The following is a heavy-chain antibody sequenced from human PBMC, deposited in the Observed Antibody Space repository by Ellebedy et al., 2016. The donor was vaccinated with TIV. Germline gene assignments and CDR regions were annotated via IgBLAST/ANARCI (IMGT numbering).Heavy chain of an antibody. D-gene: IGHD3-22*01. CDR1: GFIFTSYV. V-gene: IGHV3-30-3*01. J-gene: IGHJ6*03. CDR3: VRVESSGYSYFMDV. Sequence: GGSLRLXXAASGFIFTSYVINWVRQAPGKGLEWVAVISYDGSKTYYADSVKGRVTISRDNSKNMVYLQMSSLRVEDTGVYYCVRVESSGYSYFMDVWGIGTTVSVSS. CDR2: ISYDGSKT.